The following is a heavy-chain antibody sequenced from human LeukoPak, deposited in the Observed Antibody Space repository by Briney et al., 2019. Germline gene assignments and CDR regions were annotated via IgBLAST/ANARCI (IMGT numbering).Heavy chain of an antibody. CDR3: ARTHSPSGYSYFFDY. V-gene: IGHV4-31*03. D-gene: IGHD3-22*01. J-gene: IGHJ4*02. Sequence: SETLSLTCTVSGGSISSGGYYWSWIRQHPGKGLEWIGYIYYSGSTYYNPSLKSRVTISVDTSKNQFSLKLSSVTAADTAVYYCARTHSPSGYSYFFDYWGQGTLVTVSS. CDR1: GGSISSGGYY. CDR2: IYYSGST.